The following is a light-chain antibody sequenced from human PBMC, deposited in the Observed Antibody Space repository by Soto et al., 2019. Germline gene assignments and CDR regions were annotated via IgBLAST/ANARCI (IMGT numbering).Light chain of an antibody. CDR1: QRLDGD. Sequence: EIVMTQSPATLSVSPGERATLSCRASQRLDGDLAWYQQRYGQPPRLLIYGVSSRATGIPPRFSGSGSGTEFTLAISSVQSGDFAVYYCQQYNDWPLTFGGGTKVEI. CDR2: GVS. J-gene: IGKJ4*01. V-gene: IGKV3-15*01. CDR3: QQYNDWPLT.